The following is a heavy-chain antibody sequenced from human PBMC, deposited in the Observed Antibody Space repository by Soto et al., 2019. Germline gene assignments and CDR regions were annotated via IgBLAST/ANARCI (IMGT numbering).Heavy chain of an antibody. J-gene: IGHJ5*01. V-gene: IGHV3-23*01. D-gene: IGHD1-26*01. Sequence: EVQLLESGGGLIQPGGSLRLSCAASGFMFSSYAMSWVRQAPGKGLEWVSGISGGNNGTYCADFVKGRFTISRDNSKNTLYLQMHSLRAEDTALYYCAKGFSYSGQYDWFDSWGQGILVTVSS. CDR1: GFMFSSYA. CDR3: AKGFSYSGQYDWFDS. CDR2: ISGGNNGT.